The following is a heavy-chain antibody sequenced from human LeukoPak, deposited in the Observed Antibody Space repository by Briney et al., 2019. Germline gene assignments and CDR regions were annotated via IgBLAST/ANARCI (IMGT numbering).Heavy chain of an antibody. Sequence: SETLSLTCTVSGRSISSGDYYWRWIRQAPGKGLEWIVYIYYSGSTYYNPSLKGRVTISVDTSKNQFSLKLSSVTAADTAVYYCARGNWGLTAWNWGQGTLVTVSS. D-gene: IGHD7-27*01. CDR2: IYYSGST. V-gene: IGHV4-30-4*08. J-gene: IGHJ4*02. CDR1: GRSISSGDYY. CDR3: ARGNWGLTAWN.